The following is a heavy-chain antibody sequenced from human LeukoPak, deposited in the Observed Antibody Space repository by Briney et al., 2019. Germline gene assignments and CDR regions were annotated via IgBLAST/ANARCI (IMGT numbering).Heavy chain of an antibody. J-gene: IGHJ4*02. CDR2: ISSNGGST. CDR3: VRGKWLRPLLDY. Sequence: PGGSLRLSCAASGFTFSSYAMHWVRQAPGKGLEYVSAISSNGGSTYYADSVKGRFTISRDNSKNTLYLQMGSLRAEDMAVYYCVRGKWLRPLLDYWGQGTLVTVSS. D-gene: IGHD5-12*01. V-gene: IGHV3-64*02. CDR1: GFTFSSYA.